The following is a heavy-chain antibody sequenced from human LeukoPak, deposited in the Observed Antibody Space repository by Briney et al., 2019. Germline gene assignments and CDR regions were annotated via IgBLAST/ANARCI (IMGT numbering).Heavy chain of an antibody. D-gene: IGHD6-6*01. J-gene: IGHJ4*02. CDR1: GFTFNRYG. CDR3: ARDPATGHSSSSEQPVDY. V-gene: IGHV3-23*01. Sequence: GGSLRLSCAASGFTFNRYGMSWVRQAPGKGLEWVSAISGSGGSTYYADSVKGRFTISRDDSKNTLYLQMNSLRAEDTAVYYCARDPATGHSSSSEQPVDYWGQGTLVTVSS. CDR2: ISGSGGST.